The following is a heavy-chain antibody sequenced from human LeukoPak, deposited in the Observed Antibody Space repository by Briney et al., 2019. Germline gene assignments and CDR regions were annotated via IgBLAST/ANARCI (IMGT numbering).Heavy chain of an antibody. CDR1: GYTFTGYY. V-gene: IGHV1-2*02. J-gene: IGHJ6*03. CDR2: INPNSGGT. D-gene: IGHD3-10*01. CDR3: ARVLGNRGSYYYMDV. Sequence: ASVKVSCKASGYTFTGYYMHWVRQAPGQGLEWMGWINPNSGGTNYAQKFQGRVTMTRDTSISTAYTELSRLRSDDTAVYYCARVLGNRGSYYYMDVWGKGTTVTVSS.